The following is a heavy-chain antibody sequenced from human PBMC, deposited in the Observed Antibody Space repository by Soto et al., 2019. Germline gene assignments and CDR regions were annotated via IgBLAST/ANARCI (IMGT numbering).Heavy chain of an antibody. CDR2: IFYGGHT. Sequence: LTCDVSGDFLTTYYWNWIRQSPGKGLEWIGYIFYGGHTNYNPSLRGRATISVDTSKNQFSLKLSSVTAADTAVYYCARSPQYSSGWNGGFDPWGQGTLVTVSS. CDR1: GDFLTTYY. CDR3: ARSPQYSSGWNGGFDP. D-gene: IGHD6-19*01. V-gene: IGHV4-59*01. J-gene: IGHJ5*02.